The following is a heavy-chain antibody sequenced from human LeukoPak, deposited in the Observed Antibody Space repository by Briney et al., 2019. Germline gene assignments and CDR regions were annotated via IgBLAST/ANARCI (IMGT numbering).Heavy chain of an antibody. Sequence: SETLSLTCAVYGGSFSGYYWSWIRQPPGKGLEWIGEINHSGSTNYNPSLKSRVTISVDTSKNQFSLKLSSVTAADTAVYYCARGVFGSLRSRGAYSSSRVARFDYWGQGTLVTVSS. V-gene: IGHV4-34*01. CDR3: ARGVFGSLRSRGAYSSSRVARFDY. CDR2: INHSGST. J-gene: IGHJ4*02. CDR1: GGSFSGYY. D-gene: IGHD6-6*01.